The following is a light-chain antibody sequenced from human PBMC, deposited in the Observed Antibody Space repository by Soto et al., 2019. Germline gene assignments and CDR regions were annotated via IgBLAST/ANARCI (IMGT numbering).Light chain of an antibody. CDR2: DAS. CDR3: QQFSSYHIT. CDR1: QGIISA. J-gene: IGKJ3*01. V-gene: IGKV1-13*02. Sequence: AIQLTQSPSSLSASVGDRVNIACRARQGIISALAWYQQIPGKTPKLLIYDASSLDIGVPSRFSGGGSGTDFTLTSSSLQPEDFATYYCQQFSSYHITFGPRTRVDAK.